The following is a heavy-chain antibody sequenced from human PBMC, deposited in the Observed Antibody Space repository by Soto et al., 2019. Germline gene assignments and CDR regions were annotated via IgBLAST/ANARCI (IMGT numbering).Heavy chain of an antibody. D-gene: IGHD1-20*01. CDR1: GFTFSSYG. J-gene: IGHJ4*02. CDR2: IWYDGSNK. Sequence: GGSLRLSCAASGFTFSSYGMHWVRQAPGKGLEWVAVIWYDGSNKYYADSVKGRFTISRDNSKNTLYLQMNSLRAEDTAVYYCARENSITGPFDYWGQGTLVTVS. V-gene: IGHV3-33*01. CDR3: ARENSITGPFDY.